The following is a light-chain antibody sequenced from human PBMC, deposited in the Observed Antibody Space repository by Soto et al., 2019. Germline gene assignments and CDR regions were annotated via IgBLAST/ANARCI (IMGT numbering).Light chain of an antibody. CDR3: SSSTASSTRV. CDR2: DVS. Sequence: QSVLTQPASVSGSPGQSITISCAGTSSDVGGYNYVSWYQQHPGKAPKLMIYDVSYRPPEVSHRFSGSKSGNTASLTISGLQDADEAVYYCSSSTASSTRVFGGGTQLTVL. V-gene: IGLV2-14*01. CDR1: SSDVGGYNY. J-gene: IGLJ3*02.